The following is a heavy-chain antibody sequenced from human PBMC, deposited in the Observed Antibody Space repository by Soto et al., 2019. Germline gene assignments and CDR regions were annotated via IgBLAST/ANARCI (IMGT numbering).Heavy chain of an antibody. D-gene: IGHD3-10*01. CDR1: GFTFSSYA. Sequence: PGGSLRLSCASSGFTFSSYAMHWVRQAPGKGLEWVAVISYDGSNKYYADSVKGRFTISRDNSKNTLYLQMNSLRAEDTAVYYCARDLEKYSYGPAGPWGQGTLVTVS. J-gene: IGHJ5*02. CDR3: ARDLEKYSYGPAGP. CDR2: ISYDGSNK. V-gene: IGHV3-30-3*01.